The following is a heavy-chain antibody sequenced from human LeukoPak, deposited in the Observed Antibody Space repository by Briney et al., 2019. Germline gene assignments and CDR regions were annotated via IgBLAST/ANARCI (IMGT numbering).Heavy chain of an antibody. V-gene: IGHV3-23*01. CDR3: AKSQRNFEWLVSAFDY. CDR2: ISSSGGST. CDR1: GFTFSSYA. J-gene: IGHJ4*02. D-gene: IGHD3-9*01. Sequence: PGGSLRLSCAASGFTFSSYAMSWVRQAPGKGLEWVSTISSSGGSTYYADSVKGRFTISRDFSKNTLHLQMNSLRAEDTAVYYCAKSQRNFEWLVSAFDYWGQGTLVTVSS.